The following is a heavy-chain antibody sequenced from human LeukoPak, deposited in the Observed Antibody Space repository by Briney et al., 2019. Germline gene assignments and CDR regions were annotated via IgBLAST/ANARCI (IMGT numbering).Heavy chain of an antibody. CDR2: IYSGGNT. Sequence: GGSLRLSCAASGLTVSSNCMSWVRQAPGKGLEWVSFIYSGGNTYYADSVKGRFTISRDNSKNTVHLQVNSLRAEDTAMYYCARRAGDYSHPYDYWGQGTLVTVSS. CDR3: ARRAGDYSHPYDY. V-gene: IGHV3-53*01. J-gene: IGHJ4*02. CDR1: GLTVSSNC. D-gene: IGHD3-22*01.